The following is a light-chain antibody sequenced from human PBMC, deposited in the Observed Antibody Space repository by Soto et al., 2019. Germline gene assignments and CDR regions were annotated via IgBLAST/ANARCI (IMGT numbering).Light chain of an antibody. Sequence: DIQMTQSPSSLSASVGDRVTITCQASQDISNYLTWYQQKPGKAPKLLIYDASNLETGGPSRFSGSGSGTDFTFTISSLQPEDIATYYCQQYDNLPMYTLGQGTKLEIK. CDR2: DAS. CDR1: QDISNY. CDR3: QQYDNLPMYT. J-gene: IGKJ2*01. V-gene: IGKV1-33*01.